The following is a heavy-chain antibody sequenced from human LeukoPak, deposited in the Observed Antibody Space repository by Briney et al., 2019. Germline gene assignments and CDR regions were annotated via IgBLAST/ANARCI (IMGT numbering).Heavy chain of an antibody. CDR3: ARYYTDHFDY. V-gene: IGHV5-51*01. CDR1: GYTITNNW. D-gene: IGHD3-3*01. Sequence: GESLKISCKGSGYTITNNWIGWVRQMPGKGLEWMGIINPRDSETVYSPSFQGQVTMSVDKSISTAYLQWSSLKASDTAMYYCARYYTDHFDYWGQGTLVTVSS. CDR2: INPRDSET. J-gene: IGHJ4*02.